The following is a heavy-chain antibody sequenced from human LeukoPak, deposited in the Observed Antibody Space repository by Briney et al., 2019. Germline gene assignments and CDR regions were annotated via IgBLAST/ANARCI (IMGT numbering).Heavy chain of an antibody. Sequence: ATVKLSCKASGYTFSSYDISWVRQPPGKGLEWMGWISAYNGNTNYAQKLQGRVTMTTDTSTSTAYMELRSLRSDDTAVYYCARGGDGGYVTLFDYWGEGTRVTV. V-gene: IGHV1-18*01. J-gene: IGHJ4*02. CDR1: GYTFSSYD. D-gene: IGHD5-12*01. CDR2: ISAYNGNT. CDR3: ARGGDGGYVTLFDY.